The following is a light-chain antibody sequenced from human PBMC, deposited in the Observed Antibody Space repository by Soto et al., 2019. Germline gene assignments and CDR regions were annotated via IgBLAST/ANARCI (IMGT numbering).Light chain of an antibody. CDR2: KVS. CDR1: QSLVHSSGNTF. CDR3: MQYTHWPHT. V-gene: IGKV2-30*02. J-gene: IGKJ2*01. Sequence: DVVLTQSPVSLPVTLGQPASISCRSSQSLVHSSGNTFLSWFLQRPGESPRRRIYKVSKRVSGGPDRISGSGSGTDFTLQIPRLEAEDVGLYYCMQYTHWPHTFGQGTKVDIK.